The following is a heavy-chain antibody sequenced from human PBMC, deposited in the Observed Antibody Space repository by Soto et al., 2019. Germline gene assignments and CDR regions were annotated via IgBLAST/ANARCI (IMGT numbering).Heavy chain of an antibody. CDR2: INHSGST. D-gene: IGHD5-12*01. V-gene: IGHV4-34*01. J-gene: IGHJ6*02. CDR3: ARGGTIVATIFRGRRYYGMDV. CDR1: GGSFSGYY. Sequence: SETLSLTCAVYGGSFSGYYWSWIRQPPGKGLEWIGEINHSGSTNYNPSLKSRVTISVDTSKNQFSLKLSSVTAADTAVYYCARGGTIVATIFRGRRYYGMDVWGQGTTLTVSS.